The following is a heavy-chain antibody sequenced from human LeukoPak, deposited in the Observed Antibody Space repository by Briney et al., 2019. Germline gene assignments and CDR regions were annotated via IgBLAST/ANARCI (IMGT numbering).Heavy chain of an antibody. D-gene: IGHD5-18*01. CDR1: GFAFSSYA. CDR2: IGNDGINK. Sequence: PGTSLRLSCAASGFAFSSYAMHWVRQAPGKGLEWVAVIGNDGINKYYGDSVKGRFSISRDNSNNTLYLHMNSLRPEDTAVYFCAKGRRGSSYVHYFDSWGQGVLVTVSS. CDR3: AKGRRGSSYVHYFDS. V-gene: IGHV3-30*04. J-gene: IGHJ4*02.